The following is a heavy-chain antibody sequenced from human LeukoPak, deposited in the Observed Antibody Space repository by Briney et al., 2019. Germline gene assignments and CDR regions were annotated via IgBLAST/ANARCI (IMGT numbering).Heavy chain of an antibody. CDR3: ARVAGRDCGSTSCPIDY. CDR2: TYYRSKWYN. CDR1: GDSVSSNSAA. Sequence: SQTLSLTCAISGDSVSSNSAAWNWIRQSPSRGLEWLGRTYYRSKWYNDYAVSVKSRITINPDTSKNQFSLQLNSVTPEDTAVYYCARVAGRDCGSTSCPIDYWGQGTLVTVSS. V-gene: IGHV6-1*01. D-gene: IGHD2-2*01. J-gene: IGHJ4*02.